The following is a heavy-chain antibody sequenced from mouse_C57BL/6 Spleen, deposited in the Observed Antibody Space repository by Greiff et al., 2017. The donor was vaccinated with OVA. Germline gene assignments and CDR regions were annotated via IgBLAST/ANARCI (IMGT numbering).Heavy chain of an antibody. V-gene: IGHV2-2*01. Sequence: VKLMESGPGLVQPSQSLSITCTVSGFSLTSYGVHWVRQSPGKGLEWLGVIWSGGSTDYNAAFISRLSISKDNSKSQVFFKMNSLQADDTAIYYCARGKITTVVGDWYFDVWGTGTTVTVSS. CDR1: GFSLTSYG. CDR2: IWSGGST. J-gene: IGHJ1*03. CDR3: ARGKITTVVGDWYFDV. D-gene: IGHD1-1*01.